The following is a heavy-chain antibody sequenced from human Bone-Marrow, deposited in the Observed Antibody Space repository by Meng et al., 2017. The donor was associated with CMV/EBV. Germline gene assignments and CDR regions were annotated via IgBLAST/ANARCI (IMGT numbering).Heavy chain of an antibody. D-gene: IGHD2-15*01. V-gene: IGHV3-11*01. J-gene: IGHJ6*02. CDR3: AREIGFVGGYGLDF. CDR1: GFTFSDYY. CDR2: VSSTGYTI. Sequence: GESLKISCAASGFTFSDYYMSWIRQAPGKGLEWVSYVSSTGYTIYFADSVKGRFTISRDKAKNSLYLQMSSLRAEDTSVYYCAREIGFVGGYGLDFWGQGTSVTVSS.